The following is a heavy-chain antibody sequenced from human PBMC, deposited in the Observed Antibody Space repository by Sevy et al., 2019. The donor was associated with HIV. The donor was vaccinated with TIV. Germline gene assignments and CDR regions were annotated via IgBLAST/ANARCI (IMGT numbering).Heavy chain of an antibody. CDR3: AKGDSSGYYQGGIDY. D-gene: IGHD3-22*01. V-gene: IGHV3-33*08. J-gene: IGHJ4*02. CDR1: GFTFNKYG. CDR2: LWNEGSNK. Sequence: GGSLRLSCAASGFTFNKYGMHGVRQAPGKGLEWGAGLWNEGSNKNYADSVKGRLTISRDNSKNTLYLEMNSLRPEDTAVYYCAKGDSSGYYQGGIDYWGQGTLVTVSS.